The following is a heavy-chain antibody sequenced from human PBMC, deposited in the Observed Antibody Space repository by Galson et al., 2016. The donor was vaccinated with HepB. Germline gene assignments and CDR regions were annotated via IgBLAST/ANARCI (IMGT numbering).Heavy chain of an antibody. D-gene: IGHD2-15*01. CDR1: GGSISSTTYY. Sequence: SETLSLTCSVSGGSISSTTYYWVWIRQSPGKGPEWIGSINYSGDTYYDESLKSRVTISVDTSKSQFSLRLRSVTAADTAVYYCARARYCGGANCYLDAFDLWGQGTMVTVSS. J-gene: IGHJ3*01. CDR3: ARARYCGGANCYLDAFDL. CDR2: INYSGDT. V-gene: IGHV4-39*01.